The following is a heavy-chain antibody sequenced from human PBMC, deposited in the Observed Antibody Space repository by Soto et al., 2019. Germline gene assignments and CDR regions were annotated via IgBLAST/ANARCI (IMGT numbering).Heavy chain of an antibody. J-gene: IGHJ3*02. Sequence: QVQLVESGGGVVQPGRSLRLSCAASGFTFSSYAMHWVRQAPGKGLEWVAVISYDGSNKYYADSVKGRFTISRDNSKNTLYLQMNSLRAEDTAVYYCARDRSVLLWFGDAFDIWGQGTMVTVSS. CDR3: ARDRSVLLWFGDAFDI. D-gene: IGHD3-10*01. CDR1: GFTFSSYA. CDR2: ISYDGSNK. V-gene: IGHV3-30-3*01.